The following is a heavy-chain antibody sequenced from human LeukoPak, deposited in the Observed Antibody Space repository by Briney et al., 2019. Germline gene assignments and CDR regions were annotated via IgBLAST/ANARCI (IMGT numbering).Heavy chain of an antibody. CDR3: AISPHRIAVAGRGNFDY. CDR1: GYTFTSYD. CDR2: MNPNSGNT. J-gene: IGHJ4*02. V-gene: IGHV1-8*03. D-gene: IGHD6-19*01. Sequence: ASVKVSCKASGYTFTSYDINWVRQATGQGLEWMGWMNPNSGNTGYAQKFQGRVTITRNTSISTAYMELSSLRSEDTAVYYCAISPHRIAVAGRGNFDYWGQGTLVTVSS.